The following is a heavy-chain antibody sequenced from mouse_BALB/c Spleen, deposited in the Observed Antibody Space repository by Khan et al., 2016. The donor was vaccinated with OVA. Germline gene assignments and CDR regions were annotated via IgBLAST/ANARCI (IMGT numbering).Heavy chain of an antibody. D-gene: IGHD2-1*01. CDR2: IFPGTGTT. CDR3: ARGYFGNYEFAY. J-gene: IGHJ3*01. CDR1: GYTFTSYW. Sequence: QVQLQQSGAELVKPGASVRLSCKTSGYTFTSYWIQWVKQRPGQGLGWIGEIFPGTGTTYYNENLKGKATLTIDISSTTAYIQLSSLHSEDSAVYYCARGYFGNYEFAYWGQGTLVTVSA. V-gene: IGHV1S132*01.